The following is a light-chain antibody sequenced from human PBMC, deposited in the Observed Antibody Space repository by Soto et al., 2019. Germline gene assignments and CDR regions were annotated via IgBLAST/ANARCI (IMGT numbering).Light chain of an antibody. CDR3: AAWDDSLNVL. V-gene: IGLV1-44*01. CDR2: TND. J-gene: IGLJ2*01. CDR1: SSNIGSKT. Sequence: QSVLTQPPSAYGTPGQRVTISCSGSSSNIGSKTVNWYQQLPGTAPKLLIYTNDRRPSGVPDRFSASKSGTSASLAISGLQSEDEADYFCAAWDDSLNVLFGGGTKLTVL.